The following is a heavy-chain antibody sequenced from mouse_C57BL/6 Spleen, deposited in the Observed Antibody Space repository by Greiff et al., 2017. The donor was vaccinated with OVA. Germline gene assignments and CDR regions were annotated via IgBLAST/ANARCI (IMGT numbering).Heavy chain of an antibody. CDR2: INPSNGGT. CDR1: GYTFTSYW. J-gene: IGHJ2*01. D-gene: IGHD1-1*01. Sequence: QVQLQQPGTELVKPGASVKLSCKASGYTFTSYWMHWVKQRPGQGLEWIGNINPSNGGTNYNEKFKSKATLTVDKSSSTAYMQLSSLTSEDSAVYYCARYGDYYVSSSYDFDYWGQGTTLTVSS. CDR3: ARYGDYYVSSSYDFDY. V-gene: IGHV1-53*01.